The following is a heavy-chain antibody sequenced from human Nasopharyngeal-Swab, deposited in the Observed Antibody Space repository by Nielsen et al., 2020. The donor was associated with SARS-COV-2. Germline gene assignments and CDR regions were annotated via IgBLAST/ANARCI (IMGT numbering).Heavy chain of an antibody. Sequence: SGPTLVKPTQTLTLTCTFSGFSLSASGMCVSWIRQPPGKALEWLALIDWDDDKYYSTSLKTRLNISKDTSKNQVVLTMTNMDPVDTATYYCARTSYGDYVSYYYYYGMDVWGQGTTVTVSS. J-gene: IGHJ6*02. CDR1: GFSLSASGMC. D-gene: IGHD4-17*01. CDR2: IDWDDDK. V-gene: IGHV2-70*01. CDR3: ARTSYGDYVSYYYYYGMDV.